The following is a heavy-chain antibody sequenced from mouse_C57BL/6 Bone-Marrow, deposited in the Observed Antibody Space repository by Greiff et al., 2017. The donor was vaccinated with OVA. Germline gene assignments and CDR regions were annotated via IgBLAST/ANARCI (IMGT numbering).Heavy chain of an antibody. D-gene: IGHD1-1*01. CDR2: IRSKSSNYAT. J-gene: IGHJ3*01. CDR1: GFTFNTYA. CDR3: VREGGLRFWFAY. V-gene: IGHV10-3*01. Sequence: EVHLVESGGGLVQPKGSLKLSCAASGFTFNTYAMHWVRQAPGKGLEWVARIRSKSSNYATYYADSVKDRFTISRDDSQSMLYLQMSNLKTEDTAMYYCVREGGLRFWFAYWGQGTLVTVSA.